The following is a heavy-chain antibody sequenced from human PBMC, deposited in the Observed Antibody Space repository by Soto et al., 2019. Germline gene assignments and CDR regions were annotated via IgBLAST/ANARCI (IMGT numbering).Heavy chain of an antibody. V-gene: IGHV4-34*01. CDR1: GGSFSGYY. J-gene: IGHJ4*02. CDR2: INHSGST. D-gene: IGHD3-10*01. CDR3: ARVVGSSGDYFDY. Sequence: QVQLQQWGGGLSKPSETLSLTCAVYGGSFSGYYWSWIRQPPGKGLEWIGEINHSGSTNYNPSLKSRVTISVDTSKNQFPLKLSSVTAADTAVYYCARVVGSSGDYFDYWGQGTLVTVSS.